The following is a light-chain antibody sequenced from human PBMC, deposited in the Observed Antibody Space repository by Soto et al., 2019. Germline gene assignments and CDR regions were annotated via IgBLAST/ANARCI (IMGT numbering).Light chain of an antibody. CDR2: TAS. Sequence: DIPMTQSPSTLSASVGDRVTITCRASQSINNWLAWYQQKPGKAPKLLIYTASSLESGVPSRFSGSGSGTEFTLTISSLQPDDFATYYCQQYNSYSRTFGQGTKVEIK. J-gene: IGKJ1*01. V-gene: IGKV1-5*03. CDR3: QQYNSYSRT. CDR1: QSINNW.